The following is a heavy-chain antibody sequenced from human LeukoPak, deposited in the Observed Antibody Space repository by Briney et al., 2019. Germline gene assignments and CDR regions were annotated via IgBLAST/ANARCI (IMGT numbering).Heavy chain of an antibody. CDR2: IKQDESEK. CDR1: GFTFGTHT. V-gene: IGHV3-7*01. CDR3: ARDNSSGWYWRYYYYYMDV. D-gene: IGHD6-19*01. Sequence: GGSLRLSCTTSGFTFGTHTMHWFRQAPGKGLEWVANIKQDESEKNYVDSVKGRFTISRDNVKNSLYLQMNSLRAEDTAVYYCARDNSSGWYWRYYYYYMDVWGKGTTVTVSS. J-gene: IGHJ6*03.